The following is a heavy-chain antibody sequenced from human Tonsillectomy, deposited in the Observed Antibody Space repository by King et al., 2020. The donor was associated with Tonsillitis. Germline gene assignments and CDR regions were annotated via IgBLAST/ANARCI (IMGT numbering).Heavy chain of an antibody. V-gene: IGHV4-38-2*01. CDR3: SRLSLSRSGWLTL. CDR2: FYDSGDT. D-gene: IGHD6-25*01. J-gene: IGHJ4*02. CDR1: GYSISSGYF. Sequence: LQLQESGPGLVKPSETLSLSCAVSGYSISSGYFWGWIRQPPGKGLEWIGSFYDSGDTYYNPSLKSGVTMSVDTSKNQFSLKLGSVTAADTAVYYCSRLSLSRSGWLTLWGQGTLVTVSS.